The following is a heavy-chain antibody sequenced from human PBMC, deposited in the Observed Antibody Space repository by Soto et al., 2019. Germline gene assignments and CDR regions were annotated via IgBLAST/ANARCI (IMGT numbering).Heavy chain of an antibody. CDR3: ARDDEGGSYCDHGY. Sequence: QVQLVESGGGVVQPGRSLRLSCAASGFTFSNYIMHWVRQAPGKGLEWVAIILHDGNNKYYADSVKGRFTISRDNSKNTLYLQMNSQRTEDTAIYYCARDDEGGSYCDHGYWGQGTLVTVSS. D-gene: IGHD3-10*01. CDR1: GFTFSNYI. CDR2: ILHDGNNK. V-gene: IGHV3-30-3*01. J-gene: IGHJ4*02.